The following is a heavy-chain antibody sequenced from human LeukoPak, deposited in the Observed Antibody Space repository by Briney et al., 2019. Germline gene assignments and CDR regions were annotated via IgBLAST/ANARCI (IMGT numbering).Heavy chain of an antibody. CDR1: GLSFSTYW. V-gene: IGHV3-7*01. J-gene: IGHJ4*02. D-gene: IGHD3-10*01. Sequence: GGSLRLSCAASGLSFSTYWMSWVRQAPGKGLEWVANINQDGSAKYYVDSVKGRFTISRDNAKNSLYLQMNSLRVEDTAFYYCVTDAFSGSTFWGQGTLVTVSS. CDR3: VTDAFSGSTF. CDR2: INQDGSAK.